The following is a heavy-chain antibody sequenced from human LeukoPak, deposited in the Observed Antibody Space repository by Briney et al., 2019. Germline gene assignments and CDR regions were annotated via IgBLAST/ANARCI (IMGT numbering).Heavy chain of an antibody. CDR2: IYSGGET. D-gene: IGHD6-13*01. CDR1: GVSVSSNF. CDR3: TRDPPAVAINTYA. J-gene: IGHJ5*02. Sequence: GGPLRLSCAASGVSVSSNFMIWVRQAPGKGLEWVSLIYSGGETSYADSVKGRFSISRDNSKNTLYLQMNSLRVEDTAVYYCTRDPPAVAINTYAWGQGTLVTVSS. V-gene: IGHV3-66*01.